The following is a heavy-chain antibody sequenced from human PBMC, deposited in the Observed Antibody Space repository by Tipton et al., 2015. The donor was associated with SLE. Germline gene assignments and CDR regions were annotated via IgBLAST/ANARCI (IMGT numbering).Heavy chain of an antibody. CDR2: IRYDASNK. Sequence: SLRLSCAASGFTFSDYGMHWVRRAPGKGLEWVAFIRYDASNKYYADSVKGRFTVSRDNSKNTLFLQMSSLRTEDTAVYYCARGYKVTAAPKGFDYWGQGTLVTVSS. J-gene: IGHJ4*02. CDR1: GFTFSDYG. V-gene: IGHV3-30*02. D-gene: IGHD6-6*01. CDR3: ARGYKVTAAPKGFDY.